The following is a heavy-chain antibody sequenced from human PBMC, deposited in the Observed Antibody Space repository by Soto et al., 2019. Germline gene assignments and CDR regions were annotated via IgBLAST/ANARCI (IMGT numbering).Heavy chain of an antibody. J-gene: IGHJ4*02. CDR3: ARLEGLATISYYFDF. V-gene: IGHV4-39*01. CDR1: GDSINSDKYY. CDR2: IYYRGNT. Sequence: PSETLCLTCSGSGDSINSDKYYWVWIRQPPGKGLEWIGSIYYRGNTYYNPSLQTRVTISLDKSKSQFSLRLNSVTAADSAVYFCARLEGLATISYYFDFWGQGAQVTVSS. D-gene: IGHD3-9*01.